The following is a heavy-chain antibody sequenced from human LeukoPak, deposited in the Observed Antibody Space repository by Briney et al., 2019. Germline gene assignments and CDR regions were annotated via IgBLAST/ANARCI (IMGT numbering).Heavy chain of an antibody. CDR2: ISSSGSTI. CDR3: ARDSSHDAFDI. Sequence: PGGSLRLSCAACRFTFSDYYMSWIRQAPGKGLEWVSYISSSGSTIYYADSVKGRFTISRDNAKNSLYLQMNSLRAEDTAVYYCARDSSHDAFDIWGQGTMVTVPS. J-gene: IGHJ3*02. V-gene: IGHV3-11*01. D-gene: IGHD2-2*01. CDR1: RFTFSDYY.